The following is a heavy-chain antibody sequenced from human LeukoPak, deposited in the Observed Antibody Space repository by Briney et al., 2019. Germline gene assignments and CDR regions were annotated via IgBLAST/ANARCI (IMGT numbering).Heavy chain of an antibody. D-gene: IGHD5-24*01. J-gene: IGHJ4*02. CDR1: GGSISSSSYY. V-gene: IGHV4-39*07. CDR3: ARVRWLQLDGVYYFDY. Sequence: SETLSLTCTVSGGSISSSSYYWGWIRQPPGKGLEWIGSIYHSGSTYYNPSLKSRVTISVDTSKNQFSLKLSSVTAADTAVYYCARVRWLQLDGVYYFDYWGQGTLVTVSS. CDR2: IYHSGST.